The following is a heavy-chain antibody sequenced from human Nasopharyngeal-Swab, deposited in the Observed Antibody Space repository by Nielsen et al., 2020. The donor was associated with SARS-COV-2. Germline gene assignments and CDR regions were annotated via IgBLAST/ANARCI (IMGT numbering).Heavy chain of an antibody. CDR1: GFTVSSNY. J-gene: IGHJ4*02. CDR2: IYSGGST. V-gene: IGHV3-53*01. Sequence: GESLKISCAASGFTVSSNYMSWVRQAPGKGLEWVSVIYSGGSTYYADSVKGRFTTSRDNSKNTLYLQMNSLRAEDTAVYYCARDLGTVGATSYWGQGTLVTVSS. CDR3: ARDLGTVGATSY. D-gene: IGHD1-26*01.